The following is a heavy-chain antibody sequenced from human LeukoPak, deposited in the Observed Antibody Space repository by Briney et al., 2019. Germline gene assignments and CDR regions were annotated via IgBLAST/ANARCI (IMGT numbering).Heavy chain of an antibody. Sequence: PSETLSLTCSVSGGSIDSHGYYWGWIRQPPGKGLEWIGTIYYIGTTYYNPSLKSRVTISVDTPKNQFSLKLTSVTAADTAVYYCASGKEYYDFPGVGWGQGTLVTVSS. V-gene: IGHV4-39*07. CDR3: ASGKEYYDFPGVG. CDR1: GGSIDSHGYY. CDR2: IYYIGTT. J-gene: IGHJ4*02. D-gene: IGHD3-3*01.